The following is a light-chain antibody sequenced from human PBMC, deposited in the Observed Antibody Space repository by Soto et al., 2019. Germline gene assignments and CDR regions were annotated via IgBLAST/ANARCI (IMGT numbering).Light chain of an antibody. Sequence: EIVLTQSPGTLSLSPGERATLSCRASQRGSTTVAWYHQKPGQAPRLLVYGASTRATGIPARFSGSGAGTDFTLTSSSLQSADCAVYSCQQYYSSPLTFGPGTKVDI. V-gene: IGKV3-15*01. CDR2: GAS. CDR3: QQYYSSPLT. CDR1: QRGSTT. J-gene: IGKJ1*01.